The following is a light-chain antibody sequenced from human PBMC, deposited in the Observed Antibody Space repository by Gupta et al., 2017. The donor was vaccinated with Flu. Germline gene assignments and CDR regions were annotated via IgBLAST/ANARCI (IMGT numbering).Light chain of an antibody. CDR3: QSADSSGTLWV. Sequence: GQTARITCSGDALPKQYAYWYQQKPGQAPVLVIYKDSERPSGIPERFSGSSSGTTVTLNISGVQAEDEADYYCQSADSSGTLWVFGGGTKLTAL. CDR2: KDS. V-gene: IGLV3-25*03. CDR1: ALPKQY. J-gene: IGLJ3*02.